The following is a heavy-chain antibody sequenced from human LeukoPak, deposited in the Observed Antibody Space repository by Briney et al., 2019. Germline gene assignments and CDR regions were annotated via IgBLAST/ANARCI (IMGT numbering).Heavy chain of an antibody. CDR1: GFTFSDYY. J-gene: IGHJ4*02. CDR2: IKQDGSEK. CDR3: AREKYYYDSSGYYGGEYPAFDY. D-gene: IGHD3-22*01. Sequence: GALRLSCAASGFTFSDYYMSWIRQAPGKGLEWVANIKQDGSEKYYVDSVKGRFTISRDNAKISLYLQMNSLRAEDTAVYYCAREKYYYDSSGYYGGEYPAFDYWGQGTLVTVSS. V-gene: IGHV3-7*01.